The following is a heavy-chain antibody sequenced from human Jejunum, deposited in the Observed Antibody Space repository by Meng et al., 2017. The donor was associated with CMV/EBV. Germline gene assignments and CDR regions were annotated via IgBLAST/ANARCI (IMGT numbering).Heavy chain of an antibody. Sequence: SGYIFPDYYLHWVRRAPGQGPEWMGWIFPDTGETNYAQKFQGRVTMSLDTSITTVYMELSRLRSDDTAVYYCTTTPRGSGTYYVYWGQGTLVTVSS. CDR3: TTTPRGSGTYYVY. V-gene: IGHV1-2*02. D-gene: IGHD1-26*01. CDR1: GYIFPDYY. J-gene: IGHJ4*02. CDR2: IFPDTGET.